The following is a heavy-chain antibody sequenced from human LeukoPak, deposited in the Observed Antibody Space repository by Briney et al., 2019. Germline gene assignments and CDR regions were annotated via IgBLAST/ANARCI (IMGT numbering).Heavy chain of an antibody. V-gene: IGHV3-48*03. CDR3: ARTEKYFGSGSYGC. CDR2: ISSSGSTI. D-gene: IGHD3-10*01. CDR1: GFTFSSYE. Sequence: GGSLRLSCAASGFTFSSYEMNWVRQAPGKGREWVSYISSSGSTIYYADSVKGRFTISRDNAKNSLYLQMNSLRAEDTAMYYCARTEKYFGSGSYGCWGQGTLVTVSS. J-gene: IGHJ4*02.